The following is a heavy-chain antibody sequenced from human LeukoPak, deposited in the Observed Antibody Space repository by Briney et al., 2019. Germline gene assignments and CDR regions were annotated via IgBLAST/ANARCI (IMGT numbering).Heavy chain of an antibody. V-gene: IGHV3-43*02. Sequence: PGGSLRLSCVASGLPIGDFAMHWVRQAPGKGLEWVSLISGDGVSTFYADSVKGRFSISRDNNKNSLSLEMNSLRAEDSAMYYCARESGKFDYWGQGTLVAVSS. CDR3: ARESGKFDY. CDR1: GLPIGDFA. CDR2: ISGDGVST. J-gene: IGHJ4*02.